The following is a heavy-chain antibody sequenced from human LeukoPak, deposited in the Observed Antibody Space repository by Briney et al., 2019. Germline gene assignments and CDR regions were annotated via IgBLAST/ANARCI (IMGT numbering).Heavy chain of an antibody. J-gene: IGHJ6*02. CDR1: GFTFSSYA. V-gene: IGHV3-30*04. CDR3: AKPYGSLSRGGLDV. CDR2: ISYDGSNK. Sequence: GRSLRLSCAASGFTFSSYAMHWVRQAPGKGLEWVAVISYDGSNKYYADSVKGRFTISRDNSKNTLYLQMNSLRAEDTAVYYCAKPYGSLSRGGLDVWGQGTTVIVSS. D-gene: IGHD1-26*01.